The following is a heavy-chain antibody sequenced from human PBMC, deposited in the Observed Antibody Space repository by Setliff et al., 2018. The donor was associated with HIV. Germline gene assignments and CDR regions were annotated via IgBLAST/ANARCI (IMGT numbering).Heavy chain of an antibody. CDR2: IYYSGST. CDR3: ASLTTDRFLEWLFVY. D-gene: IGHD3-3*01. V-gene: IGHV4-39*01. J-gene: IGHJ4*02. Sequence: SEPLSLTCTVSGGSISSSSYYWGWIRQPPGEGLEWIGSIYYSGSTYYNPSLKTRVTISVDTSKNQFSLKLSSVTAADTAVYYCASLTTDRFLEWLFVYWGQGTLVTVSS. CDR1: GGSISSSSYY.